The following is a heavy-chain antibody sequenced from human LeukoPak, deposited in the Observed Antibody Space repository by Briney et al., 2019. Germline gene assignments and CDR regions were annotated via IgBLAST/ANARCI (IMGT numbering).Heavy chain of an antibody. V-gene: IGHV1-8*01. CDR2: MNSNSGNT. CDR1: GYTFTSYD. CDR3: ASPRGDSSVFLGY. J-gene: IGHJ4*02. Sequence: GASVKVSCKASGYTFTSYDINWVRQATGQGLEWMGWMNSNSGNTGYAQKFQGRVTMTRNTSISTAYMELSSLRSEDTAVYYCASPRGDSSVFLGYWGQGTLVTVSS. D-gene: IGHD3-22*01.